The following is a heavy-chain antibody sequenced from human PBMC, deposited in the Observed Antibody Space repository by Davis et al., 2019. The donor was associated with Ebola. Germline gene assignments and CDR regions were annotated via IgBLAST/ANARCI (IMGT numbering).Heavy chain of an antibody. J-gene: IGHJ5*01. D-gene: IGHD6-13*01. CDR1: GFTFSNYD. Sequence: PGGSLRLSCAASGFTFSNYDMHWVRQATGKGLEWVSAIGTAGDTYYPGSVKDRFTISRENAKNSLYLQMDSLRAEDTAVYYCARAGFGSTWFDCWGQGILVTVSS. CDR2: IGTAGDT. CDR3: ARAGFGSTWFDC. V-gene: IGHV3-13*01.